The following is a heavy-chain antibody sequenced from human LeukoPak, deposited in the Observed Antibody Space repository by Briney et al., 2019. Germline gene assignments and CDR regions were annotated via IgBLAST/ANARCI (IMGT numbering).Heavy chain of an antibody. CDR1: GFPFSSYA. CDR3: AKGAAGDYYYFAY. Sequence: GGPLPLSSAAPGFPFSSYAMSWARPAPGQGRGWGSAIICSGGGGYYPVSVKGRFPISSDNSKNTLYLQINRLRADDTAVYYCAKGAAGDYYYFAYWGQATLVTVSS. J-gene: IGHJ4*02. CDR2: IICSGGGG. D-gene: IGHD4-17*01. V-gene: IGHV3-23*01.